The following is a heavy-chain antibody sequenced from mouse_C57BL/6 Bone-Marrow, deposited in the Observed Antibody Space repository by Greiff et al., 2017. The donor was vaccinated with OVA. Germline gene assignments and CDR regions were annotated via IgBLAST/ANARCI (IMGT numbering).Heavy chain of an antibody. J-gene: IGHJ4*01. V-gene: IGHV1-82*01. CDR2: IYPGDGDT. Sequence: QVQLQQSGPELVKPGASVKISCKASGYAFSSSWMNWVKQRPGKGLEWIGRIYPGDGDTNYNGKFKGKATLTADKSSSTAYLQLSSLTSEDSAVYFCTRSRYGGEDYYAMDYWGQGTSVTVSS. CDR3: TRSRYGGEDYYAMDY. D-gene: IGHD1-1*01. CDR1: GYAFSSSW.